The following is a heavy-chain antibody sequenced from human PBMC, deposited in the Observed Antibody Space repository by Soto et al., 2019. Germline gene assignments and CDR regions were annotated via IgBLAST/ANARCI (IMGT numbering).Heavy chain of an antibody. J-gene: IGHJ6*02. CDR1: GFTFSSYA. Sequence: GGSLRLSCAASGFTFSSYAMHWVRQAPGKGLEWVAVISYDGSNKYYADSVKGQFTISRDNSKNTLYLQMNSLRAEDTAVYYCARYRGGSSWYLLLNYYYGMDVWGQGTTVTVSS. CDR2: ISYDGSNK. V-gene: IGHV3-30-3*01. CDR3: ARYRGGSSWYLLLNYYYGMDV. D-gene: IGHD6-13*01.